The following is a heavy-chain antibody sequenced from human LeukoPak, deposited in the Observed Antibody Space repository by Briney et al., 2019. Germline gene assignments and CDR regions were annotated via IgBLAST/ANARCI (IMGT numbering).Heavy chain of an antibody. CDR3: ARDPHSYCSSTSCYGGSYMDV. Sequence: GASVKVSCKASGYTFTSYGISWVRQAPGQGLEWMGWISAYNGNTNYAQKLQGRVTMTTDTSTSTAYMELRSLRSDDTAVYYCARDPHSYCSSTSCYGGSYMDVWGKGTTVTVSS. D-gene: IGHD2-2*01. CDR1: GYTFTSYG. V-gene: IGHV1-18*01. CDR2: ISAYNGNT. J-gene: IGHJ6*03.